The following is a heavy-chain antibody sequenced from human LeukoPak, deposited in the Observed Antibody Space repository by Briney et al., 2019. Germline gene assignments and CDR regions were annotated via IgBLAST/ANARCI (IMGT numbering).Heavy chain of an antibody. CDR3: AREGRGATIDY. V-gene: IGHV4-61*01. CDR1: GGSVSSGRYY. Sequence: SETLSLTCTVSGGSVSSGRYYWSWIRQPPGKGLEWIAYIHYSGSTNYNPSLKSRVTISVDTSKNQFSLKLSSVTAADTAVYYCAREGRGATIDYWGQGTLVTVSS. CDR2: IHYSGST. J-gene: IGHJ4*02. D-gene: IGHD1-26*01.